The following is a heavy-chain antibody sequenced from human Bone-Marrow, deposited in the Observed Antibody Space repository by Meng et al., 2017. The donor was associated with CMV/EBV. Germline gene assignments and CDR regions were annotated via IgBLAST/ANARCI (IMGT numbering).Heavy chain of an antibody. CDR3: AGDGSGSYYNKFAQGGSYGMDV. J-gene: IGHJ6*02. D-gene: IGHD3-10*01. V-gene: IGHV1-69*05. Sequence: SVKVSCKASGGTFSSYAISWVRQAPGQGLEWMGGIIPIFGTANYAQKFQGRVTITTDESTSPAYMELRSLRSEDTAGYYVAGDGSGSYYNKFAQGGSYGMDVWGQGTTVTVSS. CDR2: IIPIFGTA. CDR1: GGTFSSYA.